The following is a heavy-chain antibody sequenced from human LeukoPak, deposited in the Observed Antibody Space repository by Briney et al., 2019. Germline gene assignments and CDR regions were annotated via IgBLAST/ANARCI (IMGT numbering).Heavy chain of an antibody. J-gene: IGHJ3*02. Sequence: SETLSLNSTVSGGSISPYYWRWIRQPPGKGLEWIGYIYYNGYTNYNPSLKSRVTMSVDMSKNQLSLKLSSVTAADTAVYYCASGQGIPVAWGAFNIWGQGTMVTVSS. V-gene: IGHV4-59*01. CDR2: IYYNGYT. D-gene: IGHD2-8*02. CDR1: GGSISPYY. CDR3: ASGQGIPVAWGAFNI.